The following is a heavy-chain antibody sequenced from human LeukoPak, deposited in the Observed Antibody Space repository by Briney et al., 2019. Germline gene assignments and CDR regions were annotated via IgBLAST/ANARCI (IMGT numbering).Heavy chain of an antibody. V-gene: IGHV4-59*08. CDR3: ARQGIQRWLPFDY. J-gene: IGHJ4*02. CDR2: INYSGST. CDR1: GGSTRGNN. Sequence: PSETPSHTCTVPGGSTRGNNWSWIRPPPGKRLEWIGYINYSGSTNYNLSLKSRLTISVDTSKKQYSLKLSSVTAADTAVYYCARQGIQRWLPFDYWGQGTLVTVSS. D-gene: IGHD5-18*01.